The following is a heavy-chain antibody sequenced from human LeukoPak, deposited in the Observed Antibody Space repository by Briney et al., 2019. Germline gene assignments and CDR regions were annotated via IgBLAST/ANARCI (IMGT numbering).Heavy chain of an antibody. CDR1: GGSISSYY. J-gene: IGHJ4*02. CDR3: ARDRYIYGSEDRFDY. V-gene: IGHV4-59*12. D-gene: IGHD5-18*01. CDR2: IYYSGST. Sequence: SETLSLTCTVSGGSISSYYWSWIRQPPGKGLEWIGYIYYSGSTNYNPSLKSRVTISVDTSKNQFSLKLCSVTAADTAVYYCARDRYIYGSEDRFDYWGQGTLVTVSS.